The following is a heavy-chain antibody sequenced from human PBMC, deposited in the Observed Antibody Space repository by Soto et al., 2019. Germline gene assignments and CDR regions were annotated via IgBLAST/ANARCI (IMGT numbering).Heavy chain of an antibody. CDR1: GYTFTSYY. Sequence: QVQLVQSGAEVKKPGASVRVSCKASGYTFTSYYIHWVRQAPGQGPEWMGMISPSSGGTDYAQKFPGRVTMTRDTSTSTVYMELSSLRSEDTAVYFCTRSIITTAGTDAFDLWGQGTLVTVSS. CDR3: TRSIITTAGTDAFDL. D-gene: IGHD6-13*01. CDR2: ISPSSGGT. V-gene: IGHV1-46*03. J-gene: IGHJ3*01.